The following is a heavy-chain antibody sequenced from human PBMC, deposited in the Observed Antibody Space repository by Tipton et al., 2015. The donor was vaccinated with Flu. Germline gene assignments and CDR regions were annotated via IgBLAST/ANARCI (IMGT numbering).Heavy chain of an antibody. CDR1: GGSMSSYY. D-gene: IGHD6-19*01. CDR2: IYTSGST. V-gene: IGHV4-4*07. Sequence: TLSLTCTVSGGSMSSYYWSWIRQPAGKGLEWIGRIYTSGSTNYNPSLQSRVTISVDWSKNQFSLNLTSVTAADTAVYYCARDLGGGSGWYRYFDIWGQGTLVTVSS. CDR3: ARDLGGGSGWYRYFDI. J-gene: IGHJ4*02.